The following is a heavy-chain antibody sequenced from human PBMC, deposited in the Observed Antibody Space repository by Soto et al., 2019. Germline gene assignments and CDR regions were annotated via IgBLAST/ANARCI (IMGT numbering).Heavy chain of an antibody. Sequence: SETLSLTCSVSGGSIGSGYWTWIRQPPGKGLEWIGYIYYGGSINYNPSLKSRVIISVDTAKNQFSLRLSSVTAADTAVYYCTGAYYDINGYSLDPWGQGTSVPVSS. CDR2: IYYGGSI. D-gene: IGHD3-22*01. V-gene: IGHV4-59*01. CDR3: TGAYYDINGYSLDP. CDR1: GGSIGSGY. J-gene: IGHJ5*02.